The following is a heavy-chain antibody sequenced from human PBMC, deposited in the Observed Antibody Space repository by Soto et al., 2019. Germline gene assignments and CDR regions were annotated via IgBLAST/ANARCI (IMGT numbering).Heavy chain of an antibody. Sequence: QVQLVQSGAEVKKPGSSVKVSCKASGDTFSFYTLNWVRQAPGLGLEWMGRVNPIVSMSNYAQKFQGRVTITADESTTTACMKLSSLRSEDTAIYYCAASYGSGYRAFDYWGQGALVTVSS. V-gene: IGHV1-69*02. CDR2: VNPIVSMS. J-gene: IGHJ4*02. CDR3: AASYGSGYRAFDY. D-gene: IGHD3-10*01. CDR1: GDTFSFYT.